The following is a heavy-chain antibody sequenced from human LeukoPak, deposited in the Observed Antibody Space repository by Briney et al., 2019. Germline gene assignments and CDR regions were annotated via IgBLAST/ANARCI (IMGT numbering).Heavy chain of an antibody. D-gene: IGHD3-9*01. CDR3: ARDRLSDILTGYQGPFGY. CDR1: GYTFTSYG. CDR2: ISAYNGNT. Sequence: ASVKVSCKASGYTFTSYGISWVRQAPGQGLEWMGWISAYNGNTNYAQKLQGRVTMTTDTSTSTAYKELRSLRSDDTAVYYCARDRLSDILTGYQGPFGYWGQGTLVTVSS. V-gene: IGHV1-18*04. J-gene: IGHJ4*02.